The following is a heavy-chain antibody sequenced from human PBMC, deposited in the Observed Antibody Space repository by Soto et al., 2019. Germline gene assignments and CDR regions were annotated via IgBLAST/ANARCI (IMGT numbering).Heavy chain of an antibody. Sequence: GGSLRLSCAASGFTFSSYGMHWVRQAPGKGLEWVAVISYDGSNKYYADSVKGRFTISRDNSKNTLYLQMNSLRAEDTAVYYCAKLLWFGEPFDYWGQGTLVTVSS. V-gene: IGHV3-30*18. D-gene: IGHD3-10*01. CDR3: AKLLWFGEPFDY. CDR1: GFTFSSYG. CDR2: ISYDGSNK. J-gene: IGHJ4*02.